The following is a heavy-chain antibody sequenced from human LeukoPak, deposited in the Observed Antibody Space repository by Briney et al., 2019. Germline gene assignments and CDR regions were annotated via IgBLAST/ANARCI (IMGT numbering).Heavy chain of an antibody. CDR2: ISGSGGST. Sequence: GGSLRLSCAASGFTFSSYAMSWVRQAPGKGLEWVSAISGSGGSTYYADSVKGRFTISRDNSKNTLYLQMNSLRAEDTAVYYCAKDEGGTVTAIAEYWGQGTLVTVSS. CDR3: AKDEGGTVTAIAEY. D-gene: IGHD2-21*02. V-gene: IGHV3-23*01. CDR1: GFTFSSYA. J-gene: IGHJ4*02.